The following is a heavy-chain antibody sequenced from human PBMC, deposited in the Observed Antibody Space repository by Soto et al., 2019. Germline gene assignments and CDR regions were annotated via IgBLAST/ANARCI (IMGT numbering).Heavy chain of an antibody. CDR2: IHSSGGT. Sequence: ASETLSLTCTVSGASIKSRNYFRGWIRQPPGKGLEFVGSIHSSGGTYYNPSLKSRVTVSVDLSNSHFSLSLKSLTATDTAVYYCGRLAEAATGHTDFDFWGQGTLVTVSS. CDR3: GRLAEAATGHTDFDF. J-gene: IGHJ4*02. V-gene: IGHV4-39*02. CDR1: GASIKSRNYF. D-gene: IGHD2-15*01.